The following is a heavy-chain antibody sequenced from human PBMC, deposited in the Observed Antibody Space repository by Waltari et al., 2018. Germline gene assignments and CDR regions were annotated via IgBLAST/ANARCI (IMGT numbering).Heavy chain of an antibody. CDR2: IRGSGGST. Sequence: EVQLLESGGGLVQPGGSLRLSCAASGFTFSSYAMSWVRQAPGKGLEWVSAIRGSGGSTYYADSVKGRFTISRDNSKNTLYLQMNSLRAEDTAVYYCAKDNNGDSSGYYSDAFDIWGQGTMVTV. CDR1: GFTFSSYA. D-gene: IGHD3-22*01. J-gene: IGHJ3*02. CDR3: AKDNNGDSSGYYSDAFDI. V-gene: IGHV3-23*01.